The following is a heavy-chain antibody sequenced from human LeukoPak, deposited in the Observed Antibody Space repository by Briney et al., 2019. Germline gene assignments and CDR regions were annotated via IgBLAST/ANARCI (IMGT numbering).Heavy chain of an antibody. D-gene: IGHD3-3*02. CDR1: GFTFSSYA. CDR3: ARPFHKFFDY. V-gene: IGHV3-30-3*01. CDR2: ISYDGNNE. J-gene: IGHJ4*02. Sequence: QPGRSLRLSCAASGFTFSSYAMHWVRQAPGKGLEWVAVISYDGNNEYYADSVKGRFTISRDNSKNTPYLQMNSLRTEDTAVYYCARPFHKFFDYWGQGTLVTVSS.